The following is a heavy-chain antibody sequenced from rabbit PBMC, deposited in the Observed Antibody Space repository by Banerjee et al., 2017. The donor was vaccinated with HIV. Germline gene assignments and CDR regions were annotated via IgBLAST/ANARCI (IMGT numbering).Heavy chain of an antibody. CDR3: VRGVYSSGWGAWGNL. Sequence: QEQLVESGGGLVQPGGSLKLSCKASGFDFSSYGVSWVRQAPGKGLEWIGYIDPVFGSTYYASWVNGRFSISSHNAQNTLYLQLNSLTAADTATYFCVRGVYSSGWGAWGNLWGPGTLVTVS. V-gene: IGHV1S47*01. D-gene: IGHD4-1*01. CDR1: GFDFSSYG. CDR2: IDPVFGST. J-gene: IGHJ4*01.